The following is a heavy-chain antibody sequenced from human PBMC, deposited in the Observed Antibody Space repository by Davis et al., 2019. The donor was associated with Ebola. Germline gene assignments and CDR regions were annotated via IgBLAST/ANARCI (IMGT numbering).Heavy chain of an antibody. V-gene: IGHV3-9*01. CDR3: SRGGAVKFDY. CDR1: GFTFSSYW. Sequence: SLKISCAASGFTFSSYWMTWVRQAPGKGLEWVSGISWNSGSIGYADSVKGRFTISRDNAKNSLYLQMNSLRDEDTALYYCSRGGAVKFDYWGQGTLVTVS. J-gene: IGHJ4*02. CDR2: ISWNSGSI. D-gene: IGHD4-17*01.